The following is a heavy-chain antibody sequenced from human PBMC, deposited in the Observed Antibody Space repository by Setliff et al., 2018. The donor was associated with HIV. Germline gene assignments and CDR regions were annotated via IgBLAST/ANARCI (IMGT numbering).Heavy chain of an antibody. J-gene: IGHJ6*03. Sequence: SETLSLTCTVSGGSIRSYYWNWIRQPPGKGLESIGHIFDSGSSNYNPSLKSRVSISLDTSKKQVSLRLNSVTAADTAVYYCARGLSIFGVATPGFYSFMDVWGKGTTVTVSS. V-gene: IGHV4-59*01. CDR1: GGSIRSYY. CDR2: IFDSGSS. D-gene: IGHD3-3*01. CDR3: ARGLSIFGVATPGFYSFMDV.